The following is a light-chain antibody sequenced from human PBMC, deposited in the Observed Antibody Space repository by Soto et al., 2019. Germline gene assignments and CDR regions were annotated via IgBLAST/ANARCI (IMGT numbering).Light chain of an antibody. CDR3: QGYDSGLSGSV. CDR2: GNT. Sequence: QSVLTQPPSVSGAPGQTVTISCTGSSSNIGAGYDVHWYQQLPGTAPKLLIFGNTNRPSGVPDRFSGSKSGTSVSLSITGLQADDEAEYNCQGYDSGLSGSVFGGGTKLTVL. J-gene: IGLJ3*02. CDR1: SSNIGAGYD. V-gene: IGLV1-40*01.